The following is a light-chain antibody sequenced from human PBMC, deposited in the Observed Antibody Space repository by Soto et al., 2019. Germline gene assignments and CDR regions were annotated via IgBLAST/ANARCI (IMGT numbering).Light chain of an antibody. CDR2: DVS. J-gene: IGKJ4*01. CDR3: QHRNDWPFT. CDR1: QSVYSY. V-gene: IGKV3-11*01. Sequence: EVVLTQSPATLSLSPGERATLSCRASQSVYSYLAWYQQKPGQPPRLLISDVSNRATGIPARFSGSGYGTDFTLTISRLEAEDFAVYYCQHRNDWPFTFGGGTKVEIK.